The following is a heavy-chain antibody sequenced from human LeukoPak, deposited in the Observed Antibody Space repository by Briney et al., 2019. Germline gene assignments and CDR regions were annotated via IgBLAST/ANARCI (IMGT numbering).Heavy chain of an antibody. J-gene: IGHJ4*02. V-gene: IGHV3-23*01. CDR2: ISGSGGST. CDR3: AKDQDLVIVATNFDY. D-gene: IGHD5-12*01. Sequence: GGSLRLSCVGSGFTFRSHAMSWVRQAPGKGLEWVSAISGSGGSTYYADSVKGRFTISRDNSKNTLYLQMNSLRAEDTAVYYCAKDQDLVIVATNFDYWGQGTLVTVSS. CDR1: GFTFRSHA.